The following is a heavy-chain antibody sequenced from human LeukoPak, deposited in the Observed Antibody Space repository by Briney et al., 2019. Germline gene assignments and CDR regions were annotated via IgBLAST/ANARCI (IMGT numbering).Heavy chain of an antibody. CDR2: ISSSSSYT. V-gene: IGHV3-11*06. CDR3: ARYLDYGDYFYFDY. CDR1: GFTFSDYY. J-gene: IGHJ4*02. D-gene: IGHD4-17*01. Sequence: GGSLRLSSAASGFTFSDYYMSWIRQAPGKGLEWVSYISSSSSYTNYADSVKGRFTISRDNAKNSLYLQMNSLRAEDTAVYYCARYLDYGDYFYFDYWGQGTLVTVSP.